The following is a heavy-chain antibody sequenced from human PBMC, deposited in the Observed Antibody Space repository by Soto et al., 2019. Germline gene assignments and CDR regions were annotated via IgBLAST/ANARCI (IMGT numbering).Heavy chain of an antibody. D-gene: IGHD3-16*01. CDR3: AGGNGFLITS. Sequence: EVHLVESGGGLVQPGGSLRLSCAASGFTFTTYWMNWVRQAPGKGLEWVANIKQDGSEEYYMDSVKGRFTISRDNAKNSLYLQMSSLRDEDTAVYYCAGGNGFLITSWGQGTLVTASS. J-gene: IGHJ5*02. CDR2: IKQDGSEE. CDR1: GFTFTTYW. V-gene: IGHV3-7*01.